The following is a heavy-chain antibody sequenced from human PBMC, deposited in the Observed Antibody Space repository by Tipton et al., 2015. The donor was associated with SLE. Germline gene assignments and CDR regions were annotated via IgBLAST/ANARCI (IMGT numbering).Heavy chain of an antibody. D-gene: IGHD4-23*01. V-gene: IGHV4-59*01. Sequence: TLSLTCTVSGGSFSTYYWTWIRQSPGKGLEWIGFIHHSGSTNYNPSLKSRVSISVDTSKNQFSLNLSSVTTADTAVYYCATLHGGLFDYWGQGALVTVSS. CDR1: GGSFSTYY. CDR3: ATLHGGLFDY. CDR2: IHHSGST. J-gene: IGHJ4*02.